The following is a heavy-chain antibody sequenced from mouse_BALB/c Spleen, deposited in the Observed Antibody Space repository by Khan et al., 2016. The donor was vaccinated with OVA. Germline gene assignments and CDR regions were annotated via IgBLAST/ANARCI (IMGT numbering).Heavy chain of an antibody. J-gene: IGHJ3*01. V-gene: IGHV1-9*01. CDR1: GYTFNTSW. CDR3: TRRRYDYSY. Sequence: MQLQQSGAELMKPGASVRISCKATGYTFNTSWIEWVKQRPGHGLEWIGELLPGTXLTNYSERFKGKATFTADTSSNTAYIQLSSLTSEDSAVYYCTRRRYDYSYWGQGTLVTVSA. CDR2: LLPGTXLT. D-gene: IGHD2-14*01.